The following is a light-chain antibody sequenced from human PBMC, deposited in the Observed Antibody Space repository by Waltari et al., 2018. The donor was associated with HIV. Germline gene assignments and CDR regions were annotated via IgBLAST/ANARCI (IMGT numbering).Light chain of an antibody. Sequence: QSALTQPHSVSGSPGQSLTISCTGTSTYVDTFVSWYQQHPGNAPNVIIFDVNKRPSGVPDRFSGSKSGNTASLTISCLQAEDEADYYCCSHAGNFIFVFGTGTKVTVL. CDR2: DVN. CDR3: CSHAGNFIFV. V-gene: IGLV2-11*01. J-gene: IGLJ1*01. CDR1: STYVDTF.